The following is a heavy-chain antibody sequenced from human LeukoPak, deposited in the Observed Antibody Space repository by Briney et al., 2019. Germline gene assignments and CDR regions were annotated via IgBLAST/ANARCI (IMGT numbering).Heavy chain of an antibody. CDR3: ARSRWPEDL. Sequence: PGGSLRLSCAASGFTFTGFFMSWLRQAPGKGLEWVANINRDGTETYYVGSVKGRFTISIDNAKNSVFLQMNSLRTEDTAIYYCARSRWPEDLWGRGTLVAVSS. J-gene: IGHJ5*02. CDR1: GFTFTGFF. V-gene: IGHV3-7*01. D-gene: IGHD4-23*01. CDR2: INRDGTET.